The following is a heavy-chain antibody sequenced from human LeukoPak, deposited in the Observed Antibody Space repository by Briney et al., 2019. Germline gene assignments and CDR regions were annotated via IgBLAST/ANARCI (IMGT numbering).Heavy chain of an antibody. CDR1: GGTFSSYA. D-gene: IGHD2-2*01. V-gene: IGHV1-69*01. J-gene: IGHJ6*02. CDR3: ARDGEDIVVVPAAMIANKTDYYYYYGMDV. CDR2: IIPIFGTA. Sequence: SVTVSCKASGGTFSSYAISWVRQAPGQGLEWMGGIIPIFGTANYAQKFQGRVTITADESTSTAYMELSSLRSEDTAVYYCARDGEDIVVVPAAMIANKTDYYYYYGMDVWGQGTTVTVSS.